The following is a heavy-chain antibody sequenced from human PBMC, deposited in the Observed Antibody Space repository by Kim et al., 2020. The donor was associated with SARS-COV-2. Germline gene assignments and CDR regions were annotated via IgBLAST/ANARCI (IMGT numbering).Heavy chain of an antibody. CDR3: ARAVAYYGSGGYYDY. V-gene: IGHV3-74*01. D-gene: IGHD3-10*01. Sequence: DSATGRFTISRDTAKNTLYLQRNSLGAEDTAVYYCARAVAYYGSGGYYDYWGQGTLVTVSS. J-gene: IGHJ4*02.